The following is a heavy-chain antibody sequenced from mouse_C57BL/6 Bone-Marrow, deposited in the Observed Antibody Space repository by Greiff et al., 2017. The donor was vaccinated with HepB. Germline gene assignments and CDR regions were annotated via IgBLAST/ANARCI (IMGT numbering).Heavy chain of an antibody. CDR2: IDPENGDT. V-gene: IGHV14-4*01. J-gene: IGHJ4*01. CDR3: TTRSMDY. Sequence: VQLQQSGAELVRPGASVKLSCTASGFNIKDDYMHRVKQRPEQGLEWIGWIDPENGDTEYASKFQGKATITADTSSNTAYLQLSSLTSEDTAVYYCTTRSMDYWGQGTSVTVSS. CDR1: GFNIKDDY.